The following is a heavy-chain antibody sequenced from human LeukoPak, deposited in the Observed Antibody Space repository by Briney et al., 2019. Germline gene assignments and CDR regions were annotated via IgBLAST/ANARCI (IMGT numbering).Heavy chain of an antibody. CDR2: INPNSGGT. CDR3: ARAGILTGYYRPADY. V-gene: IGHV1-2*02. J-gene: IGHJ4*02. D-gene: IGHD3-9*01. CDR1: GYTFTGYY. Sequence: LVASVKVSCEASGYTFTGYYMHWVRQAPGQGLEWMGWINPNSGGTNYAQKFQGRVTMTRDTSISTAYMELSRLRSDDTAVYYCARAGILTGYYRPADYWGQGTLVTVSS.